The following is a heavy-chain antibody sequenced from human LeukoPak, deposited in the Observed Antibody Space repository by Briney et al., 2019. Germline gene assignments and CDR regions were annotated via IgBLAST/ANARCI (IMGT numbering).Heavy chain of an antibody. D-gene: IGHD3-10*01. J-gene: IGHJ4*02. Sequence: SQTLSLTCTVSGGSISSGGYYWSWIRPHPGKGLEWIGYIYYSGSTYYNASLKSRVTISVDTSKNQFSLKLSRVTAADTAVYYCARSLLGNYFDYWGQGTLVTVSS. CDR2: IYYSGST. CDR1: GGSISSGGYY. V-gene: IGHV4-31*03. CDR3: ARSLLGNYFDY.